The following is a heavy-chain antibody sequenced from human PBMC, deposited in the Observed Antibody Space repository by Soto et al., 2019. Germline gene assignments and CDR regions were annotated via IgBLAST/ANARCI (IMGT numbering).Heavy chain of an antibody. Sequence: SVKVSCKASGGTFSSYAISWVRQAPGQGLEWMGGIIPIFGTANYAQKFQGRVTITADESTSTAYMELSSLRSEDTAVYYCARGYCSGGSCRRHAFDIWGQGTMVTVS. CDR3: ARGYCSGGSCRRHAFDI. V-gene: IGHV1-69*13. CDR1: GGTFSSYA. CDR2: IIPIFGTA. D-gene: IGHD2-15*01. J-gene: IGHJ3*02.